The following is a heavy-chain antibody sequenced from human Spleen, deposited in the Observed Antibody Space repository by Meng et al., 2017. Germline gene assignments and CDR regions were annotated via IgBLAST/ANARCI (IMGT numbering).Heavy chain of an antibody. CDR1: GGSIRSSNW. CDR2: IYHLGST. D-gene: IGHD6-19*01. V-gene: IGHV4-4*02. J-gene: IGHJ4*01. CDR3: AVFSSGWGPFDC. Sequence: QGRRQEAGQRLVKPSGPLSLTCAVSGGSIRSSNWWSWVRQPPGKGLEWIGEIYHLGSTNYNPSLKSRVTISVDKSKTQFSLKVTSVTAADTAVYYCAVFSSGWGPFDCWGQGTLVTVSS.